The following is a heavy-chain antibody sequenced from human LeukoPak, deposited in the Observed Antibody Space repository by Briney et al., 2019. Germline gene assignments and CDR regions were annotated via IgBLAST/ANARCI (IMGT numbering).Heavy chain of an antibody. CDR3: ARDTAGGSYYNVYDL. CDR2: MYVSGNT. CDR1: GGSLSHYY. V-gene: IGHV4-4*07. J-gene: IGHJ4*02. Sequence: SETLSHTCTVFGGSLSHYYWSWIRQSAGRGLECIGRMYVSGNTNYNPSLTRRVPLSLETSKNQFTLRLNSVTAADTAVYYCARDTAGGSYYNVYDLWGRGTLVVVSS. D-gene: IGHD1-26*01.